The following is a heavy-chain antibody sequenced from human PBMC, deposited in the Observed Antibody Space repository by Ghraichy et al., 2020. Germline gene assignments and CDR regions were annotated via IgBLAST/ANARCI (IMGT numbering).Heavy chain of an antibody. V-gene: IGHV3-48*04. D-gene: IGHD2-2*01. CDR1: GFTFSSYS. J-gene: IGHJ2*01. CDR2: ISSSSSTI. Sequence: GGSLRLSCAASGFTFSSYSMNWVRQAPGKGLEWVSYISSSSSTIYYADSVKGRFTISRDNAKNSLYLQMNSLRAEDTAVYYCARDSRYQLLSSWYFDLWGRGTLVTVSS. CDR3: ARDSRYQLLSSWYFDL.